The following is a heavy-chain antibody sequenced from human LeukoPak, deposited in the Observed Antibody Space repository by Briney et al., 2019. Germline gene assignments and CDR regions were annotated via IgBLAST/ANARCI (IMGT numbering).Heavy chain of an antibody. CDR3: TSSHIYGDDLLGYYFDY. CDR2: IRRKAYGGTT. D-gene: IGHD4-17*01. V-gene: IGHV3-49*04. Sequence: GGSLRLSCTASGFTFGDYAMSWVRQAPGKGLEWVGFIRRKAYGGTTEYAACVKGRFTISRDDSKSIAYLQMNSLKTEDTAVYYCTSSHIYGDDLLGYYFDYWGQGTLVTVSS. CDR1: GFTFGDYA. J-gene: IGHJ4*02.